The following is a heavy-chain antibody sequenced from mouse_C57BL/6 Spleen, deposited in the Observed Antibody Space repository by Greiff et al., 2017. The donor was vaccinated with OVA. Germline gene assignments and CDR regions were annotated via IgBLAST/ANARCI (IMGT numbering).Heavy chain of an antibody. CDR2: IDPSDSYT. CDR3: ARQLRLRGYYAMDY. J-gene: IGHJ4*01. CDR1: GYTFTSYW. Sequence: VQLQQPGAELVRPGTSVKLSCKASGYTFTSYWMHWVKQRPGQGLEWIGVIDPSDSYTNYNQKFKGKATLTVDTSSSTAYMQLSSLTSEDSAVYYSARQLRLRGYYAMDYWGQGTSVTVSS. D-gene: IGHD3-2*02. V-gene: IGHV1-59*01.